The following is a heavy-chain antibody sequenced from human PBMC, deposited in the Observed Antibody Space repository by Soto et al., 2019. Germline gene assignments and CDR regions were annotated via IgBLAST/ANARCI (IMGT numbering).Heavy chain of an antibody. CDR1: GFTFSNFG. Sequence: QVQLVESGGGVVQPGRSLRLSCAASGFTFSNFGMHWVRQAPGKGLEWVAVISYDGRNKYYADSVKGRFTISRDNSKNTLYLQMSSLRAEDTAVYYCARVWGWPPIVIDYWGQGTLVTVSS. CDR2: ISYDGRNK. J-gene: IGHJ4*02. D-gene: IGHD3-16*01. CDR3: ARVWGWPPIVIDY. V-gene: IGHV3-30*03.